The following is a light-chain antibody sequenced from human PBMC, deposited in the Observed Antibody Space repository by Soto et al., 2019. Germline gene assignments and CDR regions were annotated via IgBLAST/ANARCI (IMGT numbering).Light chain of an antibody. J-gene: IGKJ4*01. CDR3: QQRSYLFT. V-gene: IGKV3-11*01. CDR2: DAS. Sequence: EIVLTQSPATLSLSPGERATLSCRVSLSVGSSLAWYQQKPGQAPRLLIYDASNRATGIPARFSGSGSGTDFTLTINSLEPEDVAVYYCQQRSYLFTFGGGTKVDIK. CDR1: LSVGSS.